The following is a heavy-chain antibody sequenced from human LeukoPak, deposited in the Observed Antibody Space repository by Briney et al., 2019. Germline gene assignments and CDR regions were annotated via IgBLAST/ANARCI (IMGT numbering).Heavy chain of an antibody. CDR1: GGTFSSYA. Sequence: ASVNVSCKASGGTFSSYAITWVRQAPGEGLEWMGGIIPIFGTANYAQKFQGRVTITADKSTTAHYMELSSLRSEDTAVYYCARGVSVPGSYYYYYMDVWGKGTTVIVSS. CDR2: IIPIFGTA. V-gene: IGHV1-69*06. J-gene: IGHJ6*03. D-gene: IGHD2-15*01. CDR3: ARGVSVPGSYYYYYMDV.